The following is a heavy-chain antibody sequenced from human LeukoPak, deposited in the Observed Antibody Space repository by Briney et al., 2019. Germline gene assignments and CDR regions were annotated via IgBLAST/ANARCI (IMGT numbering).Heavy chain of an antibody. Sequence: GGSLRLSCAASGFTFSSYWMSWVRQAPGKGLEWVANIKQDGSEKYYVDSVKGRFTISRDNAKNSLYLQMNSLRAEDTAVYYCARDLEMATIMSFDYWGQGTLVTVSS. J-gene: IGHJ4*02. CDR1: GFTFSSYW. CDR3: ARDLEMATIMSFDY. D-gene: IGHD5-24*01. V-gene: IGHV3-7*01. CDR2: IKQDGSEK.